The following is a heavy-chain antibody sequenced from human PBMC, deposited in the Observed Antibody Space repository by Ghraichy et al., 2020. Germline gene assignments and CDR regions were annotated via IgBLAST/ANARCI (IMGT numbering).Heavy chain of an antibody. J-gene: IGHJ4*02. D-gene: IGHD3-9*01. CDR2: VTASGDSA. Sequence: LSLTCAASGFTFSSYAMSWVRQAPGKRLEWVSSVTASGDSAFYADSVKGRFTISRDNSKSTLFLQMNSLRGDDGTLYYCVRDYNLLTGYHSDFGYWGQGDLVTVSS. V-gene: IGHV3-23*01. CDR3: VRDYNLLTGYHSDFGY. CDR1: GFTFSSYA.